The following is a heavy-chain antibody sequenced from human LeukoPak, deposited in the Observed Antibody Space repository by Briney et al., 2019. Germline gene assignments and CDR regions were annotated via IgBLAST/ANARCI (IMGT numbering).Heavy chain of an antibody. V-gene: IGHV3-74*01. CDR3: ATAYYYDGSGYYY. Sequence: PGGSLRLSCAASGFTFSSYWMHWVRHAPGKGLVWVSRINRDGSSTNYADSVKGRFTISRDNAKNTLYLQMNSLRAEDTAVYYCATAYYYDGSGYYYWGQGTLVSVSS. CDR2: INRDGSST. D-gene: IGHD3-22*01. J-gene: IGHJ4*02. CDR1: GFTFSSYW.